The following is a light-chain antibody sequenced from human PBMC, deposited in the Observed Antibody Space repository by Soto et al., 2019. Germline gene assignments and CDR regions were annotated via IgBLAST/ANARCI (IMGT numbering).Light chain of an antibody. Sequence: SYELTQPPSVSVAPGQTAKITCGGNKIEDKSVHWYQRKPGRAPVLVVYDDSDRPLEMPERFSGSNSGNTATLTISRVEAGDEADYYCQVWESSSDHYVFGAGTKVTVL. CDR1: KIEDKS. CDR3: QVWESSSDHYV. J-gene: IGLJ1*01. CDR2: DDS. V-gene: IGLV3-21*02.